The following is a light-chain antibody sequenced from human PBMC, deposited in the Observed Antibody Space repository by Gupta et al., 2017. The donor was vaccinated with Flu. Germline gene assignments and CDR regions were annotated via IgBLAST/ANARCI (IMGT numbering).Light chain of an antibody. Sequence: QSVLTQPPSASGTPGQRVTISCSGSTSSIGSHTVNWYQQLPETAPKLLIYNNDQRPSGFPARFSGSRSGNAASLPISGLRAEDEADYYCATWDDSLKMVFGGGTKLTVL. V-gene: IGLV1-44*01. CDR2: NND. CDR3: ATWDDSLKMV. J-gene: IGLJ3*02. CDR1: TSSIGSHT.